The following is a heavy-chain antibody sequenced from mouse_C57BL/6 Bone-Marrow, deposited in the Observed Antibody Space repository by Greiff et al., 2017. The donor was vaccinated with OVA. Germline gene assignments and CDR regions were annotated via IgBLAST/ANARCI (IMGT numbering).Heavy chain of an antibody. CDR3: TTPDYYGSSSAKDY. V-gene: IGHV14-1*01. CDR2: IDPEDGDN. CDR1: GFNIKDYY. Sequence: EVQLQQSGAELVRPGASVKLSCTASGFNIKDYYMHWVKQRPEKGLEWIGRIDPEDGDNEYAPKFQGKATMTADTSSNTAYMQLSSLTSEDTAVYYGTTPDYYGSSSAKDYWGQGTTVTVSS. D-gene: IGHD1-1*01. J-gene: IGHJ4*01.